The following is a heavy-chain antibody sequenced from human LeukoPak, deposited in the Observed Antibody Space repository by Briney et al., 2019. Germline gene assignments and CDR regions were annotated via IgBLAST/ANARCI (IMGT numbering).Heavy chain of an antibody. CDR3: ATTPGAYYYYHMDV. D-gene: IGHD3-10*01. J-gene: IGHJ6*02. CDR2: ILGSGGGT. V-gene: IGHV3-23*01. CDR1: GFTFSTYV. Sequence: GGSLRLSCAASGFTFSTYVMTWVRQAPGKGLEWVSAILGSGGGTYYTDPVKGPFTISRDNSKNTLYLQMNSLRAEDTAVYYRATTPGAYYYYHMDVWGQGTTVTVSS.